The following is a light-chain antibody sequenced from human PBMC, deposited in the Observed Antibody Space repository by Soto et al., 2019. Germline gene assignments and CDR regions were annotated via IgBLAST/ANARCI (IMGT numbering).Light chain of an antibody. CDR1: SSDVGSYNL. V-gene: IGLV2-23*01. J-gene: IGLJ3*02. Sequence: QSVLTQPASVSGSPGQSSTISCTGTSSDVGSYNLVSWYQQHPGKAPKLMIYEGSKRPSGVSNRFSGSKSGNTASLTISGLQAEDEADYYCCSYAGSSTGVFGGGTKLTVL. CDR3: CSYAGSSTGV. CDR2: EGS.